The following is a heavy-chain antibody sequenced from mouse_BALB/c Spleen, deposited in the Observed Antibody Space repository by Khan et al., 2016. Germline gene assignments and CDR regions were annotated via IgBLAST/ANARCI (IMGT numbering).Heavy chain of an antibody. D-gene: IGHD2-1*01. CDR1: DYTFTSYW. CDR2: INPNTGYA. CDR3: AYGNYPYYHAMDY. V-gene: IGHV1-7*01. J-gene: IGHJ4*01. Sequence: QVRLQQSGAELAKPGASVKMSCKASDYTFTSYWMHWVKQRPGQGLEWIGYINPNTGYAAYNQKFQDKATLTAAKSYNTAFMEMNSLTSEDSAVYYCAYGNYPYYHAMDYWGQGTSVTVSS.